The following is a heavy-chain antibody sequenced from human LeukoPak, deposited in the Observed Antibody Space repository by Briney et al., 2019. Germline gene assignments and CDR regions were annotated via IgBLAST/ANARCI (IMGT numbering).Heavy chain of an antibody. CDR2: ISYDGSNN. Sequence: GVSLRLSCAASGFTFSSYGMHWVRQAPGKGLEWVAVISYDGSNNYYADSVNGRFTIFRENSKNTLYLQINSLRGEDTAVYYCAKGLGSRHFQRMDVLGQGTTVTVSS. CDR3: AKGLGSRHFQRMDV. D-gene: IGHD1-26*01. CDR1: GFTFSSYG. V-gene: IGHV3-30*18. J-gene: IGHJ6*02.